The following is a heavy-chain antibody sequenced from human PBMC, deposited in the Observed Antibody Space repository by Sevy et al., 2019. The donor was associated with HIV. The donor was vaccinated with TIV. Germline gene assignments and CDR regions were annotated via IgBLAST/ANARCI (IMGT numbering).Heavy chain of an antibody. CDR2: ITWNSNSI. J-gene: IGHJ4*02. V-gene: IGHV3-9*01. CDR3: AKRATDYGSGTYYGVSLDF. D-gene: IGHD3-10*01. Sequence: GGSLRLSCAASGFTFDDYAMHWVRQAQGKGLVWVSSITWNSNSIDYADSVRGRFTISRDNAKNALYLQMNSLRAEDTALYYCAKRATDYGSGTYYGVSLDFWGQGTLVTVSS. CDR1: GFTFDDYA.